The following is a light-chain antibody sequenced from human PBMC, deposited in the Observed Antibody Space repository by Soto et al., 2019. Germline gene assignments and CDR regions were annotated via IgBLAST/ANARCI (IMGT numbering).Light chain of an antibody. CDR3: QQYNNWPYT. Sequence: EIVMTQSPDTLSVSPGERATLSCRASHSVSTNLAWYQQKPGQAPRLLIYVASTRATGIPARFSGSGSGTEFTLTISSLQSEDFAVYHCQQYNNWPYTFGQGTKQEIK. CDR1: HSVSTN. V-gene: IGKV3-15*01. J-gene: IGKJ2*01. CDR2: VAS.